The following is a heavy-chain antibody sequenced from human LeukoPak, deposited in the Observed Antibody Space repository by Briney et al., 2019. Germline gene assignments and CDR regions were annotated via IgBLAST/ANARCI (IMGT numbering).Heavy chain of an antibody. V-gene: IGHV4-30-2*01. CDR3: ARETWYYGMDV. J-gene: IGHJ6*02. Sequence: PSQTLSLTCTVSGGSISSGGYFWSWIRQPPGKGLEWIGYIYHSGSTYYNPSLKSRVTISVDRSKNQFSLKLSSVTAADTAVYYCARETWYYGMDVWGQGTTVTVSS. CDR2: IYHSGST. CDR1: GGSISSGGYF.